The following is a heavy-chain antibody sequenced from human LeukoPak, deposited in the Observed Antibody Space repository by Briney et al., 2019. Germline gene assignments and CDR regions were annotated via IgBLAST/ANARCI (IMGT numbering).Heavy chain of an antibody. CDR1: GGSISSSNG. Sequence: PSGTLSLTCAVSGGSISSSNGWSWVRQPPGKGLEWIGEIYHSGSTNYNPSLKSRVTISVDTSKNQFSLKLSSVTAADTAVYYCARTRSDCSSTSCYGGWFDPWGQGTLVTVSS. J-gene: IGHJ5*02. CDR2: IYHSGST. D-gene: IGHD2-2*01. CDR3: ARTRSDCSSTSCYGGWFDP. V-gene: IGHV4-4*02.